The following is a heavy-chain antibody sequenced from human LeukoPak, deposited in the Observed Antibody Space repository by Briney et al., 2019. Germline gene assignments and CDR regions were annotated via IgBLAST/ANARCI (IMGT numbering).Heavy chain of an antibody. J-gene: IGHJ4*02. Sequence: PSGTLSLTCAVSGGSISSSNWWRWVRQPPGKGLEWIGEIYHSGSTNYNPSLKSRVTISVDKSKNQFSLKLSSVTAADTAVYYCARTQWRREYYFDYWGQGTLVTVSS. D-gene: IGHD6-19*01. V-gene: IGHV4-4*02. CDR2: IYHSGST. CDR3: ARTQWRREYYFDY. CDR1: GGSISSSNW.